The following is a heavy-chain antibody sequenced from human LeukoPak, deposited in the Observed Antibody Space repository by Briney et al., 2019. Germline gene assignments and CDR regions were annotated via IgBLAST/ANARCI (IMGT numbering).Heavy chain of an antibody. CDR2: ISSGSSSV. J-gene: IGHJ4*02. V-gene: IGHV3-48*04. D-gene: IGHD5-12*01. CDR3: ARPVDYNAGDY. Sequence: GGSLRLSCSASGFTFSAYTMDWVRQAPGQGLEWVSYISSGSSSVYYADSVKGRFTISRDNAKNSLYLQMNSLRAEDTAVYYCARPVDYNAGDYWGQGTLVTVSS. CDR1: GFTFSAYT.